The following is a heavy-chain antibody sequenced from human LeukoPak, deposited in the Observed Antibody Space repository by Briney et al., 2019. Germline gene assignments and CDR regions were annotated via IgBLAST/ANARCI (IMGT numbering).Heavy chain of an antibody. CDR2: ISPSGDHR. Sequence: GGSLRLSCAASGFSFSAYNINWVRQAPEKGLEWVSCISPSGDHRYYADSVRGRFTISRDNAKNSVYLQMNSLRAEDTAVYYCARDAAYFDSSGYYPDPLDYWGQGTLVSVSS. V-gene: IGHV3-21*01. CDR1: GFSFSAYN. CDR3: ARDAAYFDSSGYYPDPLDY. D-gene: IGHD3-22*01. J-gene: IGHJ4*02.